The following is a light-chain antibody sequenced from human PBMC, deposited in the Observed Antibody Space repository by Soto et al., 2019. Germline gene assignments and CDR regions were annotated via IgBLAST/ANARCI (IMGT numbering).Light chain of an antibody. V-gene: IGKV1-17*01. CDR1: QDIRNN. CDR2: GTS. CDR3: LQHETYPRT. J-gene: IGKJ1*01. Sequence: DIQMTQSPSSLFASVGDRVSITCRASQDIRNNLGWYQQRPGKAPKRLIYGTSNLQTGVPSRFSGSGYGTDFTLTISSLQPEDFATYYCLQHETYPRTFGQGTKVEV.